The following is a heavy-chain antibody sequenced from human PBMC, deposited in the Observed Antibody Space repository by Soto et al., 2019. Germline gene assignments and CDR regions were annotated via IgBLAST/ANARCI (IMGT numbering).Heavy chain of an antibody. CDR2: INPSGGNT. V-gene: IGHV1-46*01. J-gene: IGHJ4*02. CDR1: GYTFTSYY. CDR3: ARGLIYDSTGYYFDY. D-gene: IGHD3-22*01. Sequence: QVQLVQSGAEVKKPGASVKVSCKASGYTFTSYYMHWVRQAPGQGLEWMGIINPSGGNTRYAQKFQGRVTMTRDTSTSTVYMELSSLRSEDTAVYYCARGLIYDSTGYYFDYWGPGTLVTVSS.